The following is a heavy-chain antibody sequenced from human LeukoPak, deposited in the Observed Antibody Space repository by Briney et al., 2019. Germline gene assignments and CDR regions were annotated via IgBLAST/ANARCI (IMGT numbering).Heavy chain of an antibody. Sequence: SGGSLRLSCAASGFTFSSYAMSWVRQAPGKGLEWVSDISGSGGSTYYADSVKGRFTISRDNSKNTLYLQMNSLRAEDTAVYYCAKDGYSSGWSFDYWGQGTLVTVSS. CDR2: ISGSGGST. CDR3: AKDGYSSGWSFDY. V-gene: IGHV3-23*01. J-gene: IGHJ4*02. CDR1: GFTFSSYA. D-gene: IGHD6-19*01.